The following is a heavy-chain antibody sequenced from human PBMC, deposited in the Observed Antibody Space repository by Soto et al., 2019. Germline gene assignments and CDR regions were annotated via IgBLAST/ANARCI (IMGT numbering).Heavy chain of an antibody. Sequence: SQTLSLTCAISGDSVSSNSAAWNWIRQSPSRGLEWLGRTYYRSKWYNDYAVSVKSRITINPDTSKNQFSLQLNSVTPEDTAVYYCARDRLPRYSSGWSKPRDYYYYGMDVWGQGTTVTVAS. CDR2: TYYRSKWYN. J-gene: IGHJ6*02. D-gene: IGHD6-19*01. CDR1: GDSVSSNSAA. CDR3: ARDRLPRYSSGWSKPRDYYYYGMDV. V-gene: IGHV6-1*01.